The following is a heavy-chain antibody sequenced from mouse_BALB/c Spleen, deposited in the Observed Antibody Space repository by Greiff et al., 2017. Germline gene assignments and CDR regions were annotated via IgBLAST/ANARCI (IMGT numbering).Heavy chain of an antibody. CDR3: ARDRTTVVAKGYAMDY. CDR2: IWGDGST. D-gene: IGHD1-1*01. V-gene: IGHV2-6-7*01. CDR1: GFSLTCYG. J-gene: IGHJ4*01. Sequence: VMLVESGPGLVAPSQSLSITCTVSGFSLTCYGVNWVRQPPGKGLEWLGMIWGDGSTDYNSALKSRLSISKDNSKSQVFLKMNSLQTDDTARYYCARDRTTVVAKGYAMDYWGQGTSVTVSS.